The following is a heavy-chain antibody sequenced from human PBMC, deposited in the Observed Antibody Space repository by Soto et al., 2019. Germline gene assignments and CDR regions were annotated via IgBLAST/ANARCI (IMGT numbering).Heavy chain of an antibody. D-gene: IGHD3-10*01. V-gene: IGHV1-69*10. CDR3: ARGPFRPSAMDV. CDR1: GDHLTKNV. J-gene: IGHJ6*02. CDR2: TIPALGKT. Sequence: ASVKVSCKTSGDHLTKNVFTWLRPAPGQGLEWMGGTIPALGKTHYIEKFQGRVTITVDDATRTVYMEVRDLTSEDTAIYYSARGPFRPSAMDVWGQGTTVTVSS.